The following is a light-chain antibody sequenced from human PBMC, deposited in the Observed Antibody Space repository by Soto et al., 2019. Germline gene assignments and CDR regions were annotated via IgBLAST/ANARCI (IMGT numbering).Light chain of an antibody. Sequence: EIVLTQSPGTLSLSPGQSATLSFMAIQSVRGNNLACYQQKPGQAPRLLIFGASSRATGLPARFSASGSGTDFNLTISSLQSEDFAVYYCQQYNNWPRATFGGGTKVDI. CDR2: GAS. CDR3: QQYNNWPRAT. J-gene: IGKJ4*01. CDR1: QSVRGN. V-gene: IGKV3-15*01.